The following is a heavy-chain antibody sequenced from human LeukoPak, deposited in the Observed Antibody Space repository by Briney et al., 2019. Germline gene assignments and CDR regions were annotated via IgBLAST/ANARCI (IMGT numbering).Heavy chain of an antibody. V-gene: IGHV3-15*01. CDR2: IKSKTDGGTT. D-gene: IGHD2-15*01. Sequence: KTGGSLRLSCAASGFTFSNAWMSWVRQAPGKGLEWVGRIKSKTDGGTTDYAAPVKGRFTISRDDSKNTLYLQMNSLKTEGTAVYYCTTDQGAYCSGGSCHSNLPAGWGQGTLVTVSS. CDR3: TTDQGAYCSGGSCHSNLPAG. CDR1: GFTFSNAW. J-gene: IGHJ4*02.